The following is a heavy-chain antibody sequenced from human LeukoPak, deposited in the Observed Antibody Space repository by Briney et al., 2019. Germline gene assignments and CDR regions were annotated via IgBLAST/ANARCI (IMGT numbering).Heavy chain of an antibody. Sequence: GGSLRLSCAASGFTFSSYGMHWVRQAPGKGLEWVAIIWYDGSNRYYADAVTGRFTVSKDNSKNTLYLQMNSLRAEDTAVYYCARLDAPTGAIDYWGQGTLVTVSS. CDR1: GFTFSSYG. D-gene: IGHD7-27*01. V-gene: IGHV3-33*01. CDR2: IWYDGSNR. J-gene: IGHJ4*02. CDR3: ARLDAPTGAIDY.